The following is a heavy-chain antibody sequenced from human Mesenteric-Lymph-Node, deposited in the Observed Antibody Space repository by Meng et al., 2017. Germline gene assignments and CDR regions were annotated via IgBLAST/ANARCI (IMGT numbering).Heavy chain of an antibody. Sequence: GESLKISCAASGFIVSSNYMSWVRQAPGKGLEWVSAISGSGGSTYYADSVKGRFTISRDKSKNTLYLQMNSLRAEDTAVYYCARGSFMVRGAMGKYYYYGMDVWGQGTTVTVSS. D-gene: IGHD3-10*01. CDR3: ARGSFMVRGAMGKYYYYGMDV. CDR2: ISGSGGST. J-gene: IGHJ6*02. V-gene: IGHV3-53*05. CDR1: GFIVSSNY.